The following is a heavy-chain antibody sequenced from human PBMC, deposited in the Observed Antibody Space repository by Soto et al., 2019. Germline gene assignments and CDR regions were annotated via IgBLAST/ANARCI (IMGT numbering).Heavy chain of an antibody. Sequence: GGSLRLSCAASGFTFSSYAMSWVRQAPGKGLEWVSAISGSGGSTYYADSVKGRFTISRDNSKNTLYLQMNSLRAEDTAVYYCAKPHYDILTGYRIGVYFDYWGQGTLVTVSS. V-gene: IGHV3-23*01. J-gene: IGHJ4*02. CDR1: GFTFSSYA. CDR2: ISGSGGST. CDR3: AKPHYDILTGYRIGVYFDY. D-gene: IGHD3-9*01.